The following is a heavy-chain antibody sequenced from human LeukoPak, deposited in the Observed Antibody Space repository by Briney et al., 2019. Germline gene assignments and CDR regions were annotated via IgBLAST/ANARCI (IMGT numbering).Heavy chain of an antibody. V-gene: IGHV3-21*01. CDR1: GFTFNIYT. J-gene: IGHJ4*02. CDR2: IGSSSRYI. Sequence: GGSLRLSCAASGFTFNIYTMTWVRQAPGKGLEWVSSIGSSSRYIYYADSVKGRFTISRDNAKNSLYLQMNSLRAEDTAVYYCAKNCRGGSCYDYWGQGILVTVSS. D-gene: IGHD2-15*01. CDR3: AKNCRGGSCYDY.